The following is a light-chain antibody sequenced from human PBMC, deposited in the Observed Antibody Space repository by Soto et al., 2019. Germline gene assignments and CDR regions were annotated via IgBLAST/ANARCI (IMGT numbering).Light chain of an antibody. CDR1: QSVSSN. CDR2: GAS. J-gene: IGKJ1*01. CDR3: KQYNNWWT. Sequence: EIVMTQSPATLSVSPGERATLSCRASQSVSSNLAWYQQKPGQAPRLLIYGASTRATGIPARFSGSGSGTDFTLTISSLQSEDFAVYYCKQYNNWWTFGQGTKVEIK. V-gene: IGKV3-15*01.